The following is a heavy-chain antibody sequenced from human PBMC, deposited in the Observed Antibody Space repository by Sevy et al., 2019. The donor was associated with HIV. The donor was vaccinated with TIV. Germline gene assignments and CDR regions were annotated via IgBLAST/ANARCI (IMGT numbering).Heavy chain of an antibody. J-gene: IGHJ4*02. CDR1: GFTFRSYN. CDR2: IWSDGGNK. CDR3: ARAAYDFWSGYYGNLDY. Sequence: GGSLRISCAASGFTFRSYNMHWVRLAPGKGMEWVAAIWSDGGNKFYAESVKGRFTISRDNSKNTLSLQMNSLRAEDTAVYCCARAAYDFWSGYYGNLDYRGQGTLVTVSS. V-gene: IGHV3-33*01. D-gene: IGHD3-3*01.